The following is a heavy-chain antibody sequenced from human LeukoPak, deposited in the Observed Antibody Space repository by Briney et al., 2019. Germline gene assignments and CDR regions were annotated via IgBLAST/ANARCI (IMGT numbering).Heavy chain of an antibody. CDR3: AKRGVVIRVILVGFHREAYYFDS. CDR1: RITLSNYG. J-gene: IGHJ4*02. CDR2: ISGSGGST. D-gene: IGHD2-21*01. Sequence: GGSLRLSCAVSRITLSNYGMSWVRQAPGKGLECVAGISGSGGSTNYADSVKGRFTISRDNPTNTLFLQMNSLRAEDTAVYLCAKRGVVIRVILVGFHREAYYFDSWGQGALVTVSS. V-gene: IGHV3-23*01.